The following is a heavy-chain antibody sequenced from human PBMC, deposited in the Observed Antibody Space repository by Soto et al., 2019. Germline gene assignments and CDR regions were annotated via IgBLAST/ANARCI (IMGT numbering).Heavy chain of an antibody. CDR1: GGSFSGYY. CDR3: VRGRALRGVIPFDY. J-gene: IGHJ4*02. V-gene: IGHV4-34*01. Sequence: SETLSLTCAVYGGSFSGYYWSWIRQPPGKGLEWIGEINHSGSTNYNPSLKSRVTISVDTSKNQFSLKLSSVTAADTAVYYCVRGRALRGVIPFDYWGQGTLVTVSS. CDR2: INHSGST. D-gene: IGHD3-10*01.